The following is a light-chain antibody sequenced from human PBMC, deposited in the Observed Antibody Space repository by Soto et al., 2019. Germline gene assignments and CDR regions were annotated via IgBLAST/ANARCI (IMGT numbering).Light chain of an antibody. CDR3: QQSYRSPYT. V-gene: IGKV1-39*01. J-gene: IGKJ2*01. Sequence: DIQMTQSPSPLFASVGDRVTVTCRASQSINIYLNWYQQKPGKAPTLLIYGASSLQSGVPSRFSGGGSRTDFTLTISALQPEDFATYYCQQSYRSPYTFGQGTKLEI. CDR2: GAS. CDR1: QSINIY.